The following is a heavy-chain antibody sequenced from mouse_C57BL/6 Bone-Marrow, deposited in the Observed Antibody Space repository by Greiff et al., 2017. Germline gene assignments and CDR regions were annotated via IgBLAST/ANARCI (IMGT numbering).Heavy chain of an antibody. Sequence: VQLQQSGAELVRPGASVTLSCKASGYTFTDYEMHWVKQTPVHGLEWIGAIDPETGGTAYNQKFKGKAILTADKSSSTAYMELRSLTSEDSAVYYCTRSGKWYFDVWGTGPTVTVSS. V-gene: IGHV1-15*01. CDR1: GYTFTDYE. D-gene: IGHD4-1*01. J-gene: IGHJ1*03. CDR2: IDPETGGT. CDR3: TRSGKWYFDV.